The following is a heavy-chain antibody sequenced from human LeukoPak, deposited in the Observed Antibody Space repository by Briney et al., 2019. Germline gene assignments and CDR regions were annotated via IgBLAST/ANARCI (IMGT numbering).Heavy chain of an antibody. D-gene: IGHD5-12*01. Sequence: PSETLSLTCAVSGGSISSSNWWSWVRQPPGKGLEWIGYIYYSGSTNYNPSLKSRVTISVDTSKNQFSLKLSSVTAADTAVYYCARGRGYSGYDLGYWGQGTLVTVSS. CDR2: IYYSGST. V-gene: IGHV4-4*02. J-gene: IGHJ4*02. CDR3: ARGRGYSGYDLGY. CDR1: GGSISSSNW.